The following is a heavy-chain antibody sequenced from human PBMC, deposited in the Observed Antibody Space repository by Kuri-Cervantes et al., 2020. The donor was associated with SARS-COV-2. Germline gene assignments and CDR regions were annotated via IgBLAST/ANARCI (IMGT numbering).Heavy chain of an antibody. D-gene: IGHD6-19*01. J-gene: IGHJ4*02. CDR3: ATNLPVPGGYYFDY. Sequence: ASVKVSCKASGYTFTGYYMHWVRQAPGQGLEWMGWINPNSGGTNYAQKFQGWVTMTRDTSISTAYMELSRLRSDDTAVYYCATNLPVPGGYYFDYWGQGTLVTVSS. CDR1: GYTFTGYY. CDR2: INPNSGGT. V-gene: IGHV1-2*04.